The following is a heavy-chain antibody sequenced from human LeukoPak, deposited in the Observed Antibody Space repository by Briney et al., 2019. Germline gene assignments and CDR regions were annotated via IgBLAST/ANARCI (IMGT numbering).Heavy chain of an antibody. J-gene: IGHJ4*02. CDR1: GRSISSSSYY. V-gene: IGHV4-39*01. CDR2: IYYSGST. Sequence: PSETLSLTCTVSGRSISSSSYYWGWIRQPPGKGLEWIGSIYYSGSTYYNPSLKSRVTISVDTSKNQFSLKLSSVTAADTAVYYCARLGPLLWFGELLYPPDYWGQGTLVTVSS. D-gene: IGHD3-10*01. CDR3: ARLGPLLWFGELLYPPDY.